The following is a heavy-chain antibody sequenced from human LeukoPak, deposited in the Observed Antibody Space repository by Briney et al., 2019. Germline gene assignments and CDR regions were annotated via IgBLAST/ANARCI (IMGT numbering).Heavy chain of an antibody. J-gene: IGHJ6*04. D-gene: IGHD3-10*02. CDR3: AELGITMIGGV. CDR2: ISSSGSTI. Sequence: GGSLRLSCAASGFTFSSYEMNWVRQAPGKGLEWVSYISSSGSTIYCADSVKGRFTISRDNAKNSLYLQMNSLRAEDTAVYYCAELGITMIGGVWGKGTTVTVSS. CDR1: GFTFSSYE. V-gene: IGHV3-48*03.